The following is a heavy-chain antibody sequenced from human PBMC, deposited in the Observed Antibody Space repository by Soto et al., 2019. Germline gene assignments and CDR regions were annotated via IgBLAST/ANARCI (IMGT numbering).Heavy chain of an antibody. D-gene: IGHD5-18*01. V-gene: IGHV3-21*01. CDR1: GFTFSSYS. CDR2: ISSSSSYI. Sequence: EVQLVESGGGLVKPGGSLRLSCAASGFTFSSYSMNWVRQAPGKGLEWVSSISSSSSYIYYADSVKGRFTISRDNAKNTLYLQMNSLRAEDTAVYYCAREQVTAMDDWGQGTLVTVGS. J-gene: IGHJ4*02. CDR3: AREQVTAMDD.